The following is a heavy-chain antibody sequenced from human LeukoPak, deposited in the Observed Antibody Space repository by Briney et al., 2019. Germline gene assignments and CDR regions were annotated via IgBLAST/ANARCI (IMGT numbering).Heavy chain of an antibody. D-gene: IGHD3-10*01. CDR2: IYHSGST. CDR3: ARGGRKDYYGSGSYYPYYFDY. Sequence: SETLSLTCAVSGGSISSSNWWSWVRQPPGKGLEWIGEIYHSGSTNYNPSLKSRVTISVDTSKNQFSLKLSSVTAADTAVYYCARGGRKDYYGSGSYYPYYFDYWGQGTLVTVSS. V-gene: IGHV4-4*02. J-gene: IGHJ4*02. CDR1: GGSISSSNW.